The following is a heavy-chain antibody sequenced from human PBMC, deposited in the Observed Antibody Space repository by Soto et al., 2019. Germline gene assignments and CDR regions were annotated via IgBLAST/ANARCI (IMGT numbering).Heavy chain of an antibody. CDR3: AREHGDNMDFDY. D-gene: IGHD4-17*01. Sequence: QVQLQESGPGLVKPSQTLSLTCTVSGDSISSSGHYWTWIRQRPGQGLEWIGYIYYSGSTFYNPSLKSRITISADMSKNQFSLRLRSVTAADTAVYYCAREHGDNMDFDYWGQGTLVTVSS. V-gene: IGHV4-31*03. CDR1: GDSISSSGHY. J-gene: IGHJ4*02. CDR2: IYYSGST.